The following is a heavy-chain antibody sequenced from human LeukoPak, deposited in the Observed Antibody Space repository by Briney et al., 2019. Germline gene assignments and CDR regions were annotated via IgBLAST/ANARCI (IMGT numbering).Heavy chain of an antibody. CDR2: ISSSGSTI. V-gene: IGHV3-11*01. Sequence: PGGSLRLSCAASGFTFSDYYMSWIRQAPGKGLEWVSYISSSGSTIYYADSVKGRFTISRDNAKNSLYLQMNSLRAEDTAVYYCAREQNYGAPMVRGVILAFDIWGQGTMVTVSS. D-gene: IGHD3-10*01. CDR1: GFTFSDYY. J-gene: IGHJ3*02. CDR3: AREQNYGAPMVRGVILAFDI.